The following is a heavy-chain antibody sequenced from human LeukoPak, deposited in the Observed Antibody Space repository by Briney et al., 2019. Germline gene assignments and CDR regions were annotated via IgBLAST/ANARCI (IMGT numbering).Heavy chain of an antibody. CDR1: GYTFTSYG. V-gene: IGHV1-18*01. D-gene: IGHD7-27*01. CDR3: ARDLPNWGGNNWFDP. J-gene: IGHJ5*02. CDR2: ISAYNGNT. Sequence: GASVKVSCKASGYTFTSYGISWVRQAPGQGLEWMGWISAYNGNTNYAQKLQGRVTMTTDTSTSTAYMELRSLRSDDTAVYYCARDLPNWGGNNWFDPWGQGTLVTVSS.